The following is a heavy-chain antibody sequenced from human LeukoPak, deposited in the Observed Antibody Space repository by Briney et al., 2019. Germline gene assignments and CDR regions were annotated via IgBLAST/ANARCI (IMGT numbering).Heavy chain of an antibody. D-gene: IGHD3-22*01. CDR2: MNPNSGNT. J-gene: IGHJ5*02. CDR3: ARDPTTYYYDSSGYYH. Sequence: ASVKVSCKASGYTFTSYDINWVRQATGQGLEWMGWMNPNSGNTGYAQKFQGRVTITRNTSISTAYMELSSLRSEDTAVYYCARDPTTYYYDSSGYYHWGQGTLVTVSS. V-gene: IGHV1-8*03. CDR1: GYTFTSYD.